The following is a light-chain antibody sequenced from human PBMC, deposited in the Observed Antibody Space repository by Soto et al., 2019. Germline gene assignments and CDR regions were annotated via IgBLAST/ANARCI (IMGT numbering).Light chain of an antibody. J-gene: IGKJ1*01. CDR1: QGISNY. CDR2: AAS. CDR3: QKYDSAPWT. V-gene: IGKV1-27*01. Sequence: DIQMTQSPSSLSPSVRDRVTITCRASQGISNYLAWYQQKPGKVHKLLIYAASTLQSGVPSRFSGSGSGTDFTLTISSLQPEDVATYYCQKYDSAPWTFGQGNKVEIK.